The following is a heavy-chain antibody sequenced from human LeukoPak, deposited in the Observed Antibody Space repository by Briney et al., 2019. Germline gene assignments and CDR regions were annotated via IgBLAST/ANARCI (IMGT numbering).Heavy chain of an antibody. D-gene: IGHD5-12*01. CDR2: INRSGST. CDR3: ARGQWGYSGYDTGSYYYYYMDV. V-gene: IGHV4-34*01. CDR1: GGSLSVYY. J-gene: IGHJ6*03. Sequence: SETLSLTCAVYGGSLSVYYWSWLRQPPGKGVEWIGEINRSGSTNYNPSLKSRVTISVDTSKNQFSLKLSSVTAADTAVYYCARGQWGYSGYDTGSYYYYYMDVWGKGTTVTVSS.